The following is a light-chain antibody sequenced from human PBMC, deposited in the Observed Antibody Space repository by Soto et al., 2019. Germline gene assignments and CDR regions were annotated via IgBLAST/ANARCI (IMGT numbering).Light chain of an antibody. CDR1: QSVRSN. CDR3: QYNNFPCT. V-gene: IGKV3-15*01. Sequence: EVVMTQSPATLSVSPGERATLSCRASQSVRSNLAWYQQRPGQAPRLLIYGASNRATGIPARFSGSGSGTEFTLTISSLQSVFFIRYYSQYNNFPCTLGQGTKLDSK. CDR2: GAS. J-gene: IGKJ1*01.